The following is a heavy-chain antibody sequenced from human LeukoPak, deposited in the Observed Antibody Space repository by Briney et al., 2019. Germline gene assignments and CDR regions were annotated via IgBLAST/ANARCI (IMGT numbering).Heavy chain of an antibody. CDR3: ARDRLPGAFDI. CDR2: ISINNGQT. V-gene: IGHV1-18*04. Sequence: GASVKVSCKASGYTFTGYYLHWVRQAPGQGLEWMGWISINNGQTNYAQRVEGRVTMTADTSTNTAYIELRSLISDDTAVYYCARDRLPGAFDIWGQGTVITVSS. CDR1: GYTFTGYY. D-gene: IGHD2-15*01. J-gene: IGHJ3*02.